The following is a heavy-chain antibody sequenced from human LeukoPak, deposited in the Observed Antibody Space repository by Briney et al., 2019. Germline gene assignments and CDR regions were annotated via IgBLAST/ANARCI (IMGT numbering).Heavy chain of an antibody. CDR1: GFTFDDYA. CDR2: ISGSGGST. V-gene: IGHV3-23*01. Sequence: PGGSLRLSCAASGFTFDDYAMSWVRQAPGKGLEWVSAISGSGGSTYYADSVKGRFTISRDNSKNTLYLQMNSLRAEDTAVYYCAKVSGWLQIGYAFDIWGQGTMVTVSS. CDR3: AKVSGWLQIGYAFDI. J-gene: IGHJ3*02. D-gene: IGHD5-24*01.